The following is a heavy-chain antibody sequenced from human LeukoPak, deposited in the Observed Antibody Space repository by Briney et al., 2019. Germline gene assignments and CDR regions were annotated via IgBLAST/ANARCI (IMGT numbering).Heavy chain of an antibody. CDR2: MNPNSGNT. D-gene: IGHD3-10*01. J-gene: IGHJ4*02. V-gene: IGHV1-8*03. Sequence: ASVKVSCKASGYTFTSYGINWVRQATGQGLEWMGWMNPNSGNTGYAQKFQGRVTITRNTSISTAYMELSSLRSEDTAVYYCARGPYYGSGSYFGEFDYWGQGTLVTVSS. CDR1: GYTFTSYG. CDR3: ARGPYYGSGSYFGEFDY.